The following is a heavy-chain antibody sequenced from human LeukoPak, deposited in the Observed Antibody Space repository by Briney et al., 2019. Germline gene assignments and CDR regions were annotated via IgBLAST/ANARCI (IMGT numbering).Heavy chain of an antibody. J-gene: IGHJ4*02. V-gene: IGHV3-66*01. CDR3: ARWASSVDC. CDR2: IYSGGST. CDR1: GFSVSSNY. D-gene: IGHD6-6*01. Sequence: VGSLRLSCAASGFSVSSNYISWGRQSPGQGLEWVSVIYSGGSTYYADSVKGRFTISRDISKNTLYLQMNSLRAEDTAVYYCARWASSVDCWGQGTLVTVSS.